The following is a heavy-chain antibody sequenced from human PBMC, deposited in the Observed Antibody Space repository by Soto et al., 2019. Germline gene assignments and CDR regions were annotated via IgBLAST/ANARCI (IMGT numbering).Heavy chain of an antibody. Sequence: QVQLVQSGAEVKKPGASVKVSCKASGYTFTSYGIIWVLQAPGQGREWMGWISAYNGNTNYARKLQGRDTMTTATSTSTAYMELGSLRSDDTAVYYCALHYDILPGLSDYWGQGTLVTVSS. D-gene: IGHD3-9*01. CDR3: ALHYDILPGLSDY. CDR2: ISAYNGNT. CDR1: GYTFTSYG. J-gene: IGHJ4*02. V-gene: IGHV1-18*01.